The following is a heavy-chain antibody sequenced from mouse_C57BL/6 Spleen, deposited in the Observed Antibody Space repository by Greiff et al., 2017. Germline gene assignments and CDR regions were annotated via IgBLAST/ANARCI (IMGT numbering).Heavy chain of an antibody. CDR1: GYSITSGYY. CDR3: ARDDGTGYYAMDY. D-gene: IGHD4-1*01. Sequence: VQLKESGPGLVKPSQSLSLTCSVTGYSITSGYYWNWIRQFPGNKLEWMGYISYDGSNNYNPSLKNRISITRDTSKNQFFLKLNSVTTEDAATYYCARDDGTGYYAMDYWGQGTSVTVSS. V-gene: IGHV3-6*01. CDR2: ISYDGSN. J-gene: IGHJ4*01.